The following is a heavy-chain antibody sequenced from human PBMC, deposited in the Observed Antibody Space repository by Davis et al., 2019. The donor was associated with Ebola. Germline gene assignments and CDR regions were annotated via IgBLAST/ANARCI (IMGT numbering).Heavy chain of an antibody. J-gene: IGHJ6*04. V-gene: IGHV4-59*12. CDR2: IYYSGST. CDR3: ARDLRVYYYGMDV. CDR1: GGSISSYY. Sequence: SETLSLTCTVSGGSISSYYWSWIRQPPGKGLEWIGYIYYSGSTNYNPSLKSRVTISVDTSKNQFSLKLSSVTAADTAVYYCARDLRVYYYGMDVWGKGTTVTVSS.